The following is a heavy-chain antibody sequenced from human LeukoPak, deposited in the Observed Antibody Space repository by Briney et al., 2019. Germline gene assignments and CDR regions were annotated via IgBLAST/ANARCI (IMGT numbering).Heavy chain of an antibody. CDR2: ISGSGDST. CDR3: ARRGPKWGFFYY. CDR1: GFTFSNHA. Sequence: GGSLRLSCAASGFTFSNHAMSWVRQAPGKGLEWVSTISGSGDSTYYADSVKGRFPISGDNSKNTLYLQMNSLRVEETAVYYCARRGPKWGFFYYWGGGTLVTVSS. J-gene: IGHJ4*02. D-gene: IGHD3-16*01. V-gene: IGHV3-23*01.